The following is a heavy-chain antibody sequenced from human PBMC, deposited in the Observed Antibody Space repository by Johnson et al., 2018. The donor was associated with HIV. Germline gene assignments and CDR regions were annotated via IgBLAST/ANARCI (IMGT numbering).Heavy chain of an antibody. J-gene: IGHJ3*02. Sequence: VQLVESGGGVVQPGRSLRLSCAASGFSLSVYAMTWVRQAPGKGLEWVSTISGGGGTTNYTESVKGRFSISRDNSKNTLSLQMNSLRAEDPAVYYCGFDIVGQGTMVTVSS. CDR3: GFDI. CDR1: GFSLSVYA. V-gene: IGHV3-23*04. CDR2: ISGGGGTT.